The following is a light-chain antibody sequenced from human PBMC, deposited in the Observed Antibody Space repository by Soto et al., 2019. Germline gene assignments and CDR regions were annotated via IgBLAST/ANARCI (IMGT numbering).Light chain of an antibody. CDR3: QQYYGSPPRT. J-gene: IGKJ1*01. CDR1: QSVLYSSNNKNY. Sequence: DIVMTQSPDSLAVSLGERATINCKSSQSVLYSSNNKNYLAWYQQKPGQPPKLLISWASTRESGVPDRFSGSGSGTDFTLNISSLQAEDVEVYYCQQYYGSPPRTFGQGTKVEIK. V-gene: IGKV4-1*01. CDR2: WAS.